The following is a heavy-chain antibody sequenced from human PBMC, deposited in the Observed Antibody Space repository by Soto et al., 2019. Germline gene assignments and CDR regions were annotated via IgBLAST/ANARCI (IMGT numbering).Heavy chain of an antibody. CDR1: GFTFSSYS. D-gene: IGHD3-10*01. Sequence: GGSLRLSCAASGFTFSSYSMNWVRQAPGKGLEWASSISSSSSYIYYADSVKGRFTISRDNAKNSLYLQMNSLRAEDTAVYYCARGELTMVRGVITVPGCYYGMDVWGQGTTVTVS. J-gene: IGHJ6*02. V-gene: IGHV3-21*01. CDR2: ISSSSSYI. CDR3: ARGELTMVRGVITVPGCYYGMDV.